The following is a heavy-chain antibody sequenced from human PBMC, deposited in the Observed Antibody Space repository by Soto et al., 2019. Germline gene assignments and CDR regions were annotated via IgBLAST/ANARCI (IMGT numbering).Heavy chain of an antibody. J-gene: IGHJ4*02. D-gene: IGHD1-26*01. CDR2: IGPESGAT. V-gene: IGHV1-2*02. CDR1: GYTFTGHY. Sequence: ASVKVSCKASGYTFTGHYIHWVRQAPEQGPEWMGEIGPESGATRYAEKFQGRVTMTLDASITTVYMELKNLSPDDTAVYYCGRGRSGQIVVFYWGQGTPVTVSS. CDR3: GRGRSGQIVVFY.